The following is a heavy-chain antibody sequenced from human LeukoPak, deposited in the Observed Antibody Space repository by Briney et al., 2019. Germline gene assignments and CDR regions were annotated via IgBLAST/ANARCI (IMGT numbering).Heavy chain of an antibody. V-gene: IGHV1-2*02. CDR1: GYTFTGYY. J-gene: IGHJ6*02. CDR3: ARDPYCYYYGMDV. CDR2: INPNSGGT. Sequence: ASVKVSCKASGYTFTGYYMHWVRQAPGQGLEWMGWINPNSGGTNYAQKFQGRVTMTRDTSISTAYMELSRLRSDDTAVYYCARDPYCYYYGMDVWGQGTTVTVSS.